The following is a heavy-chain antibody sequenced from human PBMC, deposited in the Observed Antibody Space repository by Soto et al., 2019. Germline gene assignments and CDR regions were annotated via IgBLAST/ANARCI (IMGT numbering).Heavy chain of an antibody. V-gene: IGHV3-48*01. CDR2: ISSSSSTI. Sequence: PVGSMRLSCGASGFTFSSYSMNWVRQDPGKGLEWVSYISSSSSTIYYADSVKGRFTISRDNAKNSLYLQMNSLRAEDTAVYYCASLRGYSSYYYGMDVWGQGTTVTVSS. CDR3: ASLRGYSSYYYGMDV. D-gene: IGHD5-12*01. CDR1: GFTFSSYS. J-gene: IGHJ6*02.